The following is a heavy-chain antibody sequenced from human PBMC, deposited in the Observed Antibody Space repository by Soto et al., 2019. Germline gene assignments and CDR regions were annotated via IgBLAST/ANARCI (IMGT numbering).Heavy chain of an antibody. J-gene: IGHJ4*02. Sequence: GGSLRLSCAASGFSFSSYGMHWVRQAPGKGLEWVAMISYDGTDEYYADSVKGRFTISRDNSRNTLYLQMNSLRAEDTAVYYCAKSPPRYCISTSCYSYFDYWGQGTLVTVSS. D-gene: IGHD2-2*01. CDR2: ISYDGTDE. CDR3: AKSPPRYCISTSCYSYFDY. CDR1: GFSFSSYG. V-gene: IGHV3-30*18.